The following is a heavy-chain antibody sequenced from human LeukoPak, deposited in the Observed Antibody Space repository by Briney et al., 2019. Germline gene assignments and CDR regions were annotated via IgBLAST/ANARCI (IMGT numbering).Heavy chain of an antibody. V-gene: IGHV4-59*01. CDR1: GGSISSYF. D-gene: IGHD1-26*01. J-gene: IGHJ3*02. Sequence: SETLSLTCTVSGGSISSYFWSWVRQSPGKGLEWIGFMHHSGSANSNPSLKSRVTISMDTSKNQFSLKMSSLTAADTAVYYCARDSPFEWDVLGDSFDSWGQGTVVTVSS. CDR2: MHHSGSA. CDR3: ARDSPFEWDVLGDSFDS.